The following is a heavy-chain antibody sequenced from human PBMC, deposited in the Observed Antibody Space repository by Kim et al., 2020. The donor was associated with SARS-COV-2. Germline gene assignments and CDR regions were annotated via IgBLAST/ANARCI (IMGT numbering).Heavy chain of an antibody. CDR2: ISGSGGST. CDR1: GFTFSSYA. D-gene: IGHD3-16*02. Sequence: GGSLRLSCAASGFTFSSYAMSWVRQAPGKGLEWVSAISGSGGSTYYADSVKGRFTISRDNSKNTLYLQMNSLRAEDTAVYYCAKDYSEITFGGVIVYYFDYWGQGTLVTVSS. V-gene: IGHV3-23*01. CDR3: AKDYSEITFGGVIVYYFDY. J-gene: IGHJ4*02.